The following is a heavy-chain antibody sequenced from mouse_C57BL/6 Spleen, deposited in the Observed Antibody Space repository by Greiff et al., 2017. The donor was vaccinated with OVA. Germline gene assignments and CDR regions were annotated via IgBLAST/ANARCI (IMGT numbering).Heavy chain of an antibody. CDR2: ISNLAYSI. D-gene: IGHD2-1*01. J-gene: IGHJ4*01. CDR3: ARTYGNYGMDY. V-gene: IGHV5-15*01. Sequence: EVHLVESGGGLVQPGGSLKLSCAASGFTFSDYGMAWVRQAPRKGPEWVAFISNLAYSIYYADTVTGRFTISRENAKNTLYLEMSSLRSEDTAMYYCARTYGNYGMDYWGQGTSVTVSS. CDR1: GFTFSDYG.